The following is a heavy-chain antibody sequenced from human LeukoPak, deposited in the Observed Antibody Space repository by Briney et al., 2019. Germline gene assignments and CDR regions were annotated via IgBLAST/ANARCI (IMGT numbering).Heavy chain of an antibody. Sequence: SETLSLTCTVSGGSINSYYWSWIRQPPGKRLEWIGYIYYSRSTNYNPSLKSRVTISVDTSKNQFSLKLSSVTAADTAVYYCARDLHYYDSSGHRYYYYYGMDVWGQGTTVTVSS. CDR1: GGSINSYY. V-gene: IGHV4-59*01. D-gene: IGHD3-22*01. J-gene: IGHJ6*02. CDR2: IYYSRST. CDR3: ARDLHYYDSSGHRYYYYYGMDV.